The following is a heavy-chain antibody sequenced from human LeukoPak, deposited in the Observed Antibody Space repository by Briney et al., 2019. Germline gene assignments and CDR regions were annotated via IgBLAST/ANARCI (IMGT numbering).Heavy chain of an antibody. CDR3: ARDLGNSGYGCDY. Sequence: GGSLRLSCAASGFIFSKYSMDWFRQAPGKGLEWVAYISYGGSAINYADSVKGRFTISRDDDKNSLYLHMNSLRAEDTAVYYCARDLGNSGYGCDYWGQETLVTVSS. CDR1: GFIFSKYS. D-gene: IGHD5-12*01. V-gene: IGHV3-48*01. CDR2: ISYGGSAI. J-gene: IGHJ4*02.